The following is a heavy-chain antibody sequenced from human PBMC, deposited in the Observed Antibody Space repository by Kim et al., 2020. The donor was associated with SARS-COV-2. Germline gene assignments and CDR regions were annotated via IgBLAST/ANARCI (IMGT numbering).Heavy chain of an antibody. V-gene: IGHV3-73*01. D-gene: IGHD1-1*01. CDR1: VFTFSDSP. CDR3: TRIPGTPFAFWDAFD. Sequence: GGSLRLSCAASVFTFSDSPMHWVRQASGKGLEWVGRIRSKANSYATAYAASVRGRFIISRDDSKNTAYLQMNSLKTEDTAVYYCTRIPGTPFAFWDAFD. J-gene: IGHJ3*02. CDR2: IRSKANSYAT.